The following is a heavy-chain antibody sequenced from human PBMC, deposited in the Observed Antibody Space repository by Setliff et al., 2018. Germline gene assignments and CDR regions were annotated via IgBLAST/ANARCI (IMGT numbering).Heavy chain of an antibody. V-gene: IGHV4-4*07. CDR1: GGPISSYS. Sequence: ETLSLTCTVSGGPISSYSWSWIRQPAGRGLEWIGHIDPSGNTNYHPSLKSRVTISGDTSKNQFSLKLTSATAADTAVYYCARGGGSVLPDYYYYNYLDVWGKGTTVTVSS. D-gene: IGHD2-15*01. J-gene: IGHJ6*03. CDR2: IDPSGNT. CDR3: ARGGGSVLPDYYYYNYLDV.